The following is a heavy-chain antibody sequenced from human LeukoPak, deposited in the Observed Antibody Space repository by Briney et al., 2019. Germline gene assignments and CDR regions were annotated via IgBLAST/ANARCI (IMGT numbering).Heavy chain of an antibody. D-gene: IGHD1-26*01. CDR1: GFTFSSYG. CDR3: ARESRAGYSDFDY. V-gene: IGHV3-33*01. Sequence: PGGSLRLSCAASGFTFSSYGMHWVRQAPGKGLEWVAVIWYDGSNKYYADSVKGRFTISRDNSKNTLYLQMNSLRAEDTAVYYCARESRAGYSDFDYWGQGTLVTVSS. J-gene: IGHJ4*02. CDR2: IWYDGSNK.